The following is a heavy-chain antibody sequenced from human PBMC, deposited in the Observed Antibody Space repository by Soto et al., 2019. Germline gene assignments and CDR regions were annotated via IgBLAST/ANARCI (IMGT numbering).Heavy chain of an antibody. J-gene: IGHJ5*02. Sequence: ASVKVSCKASGYTFTSYAMHWVRQAPGQRLEWMGWINAGNSNTKYSQKLQGRVTITRDTSASTVYMELTSLRSEDTSMYYCARVQSGIGCYVDLFDPWGQGTLVTVSS. V-gene: IGHV1-3*01. D-gene: IGHD2-2*01. CDR1: GYTFTSYA. CDR2: INAGNSNT. CDR3: ARVQSGIGCYVDLFDP.